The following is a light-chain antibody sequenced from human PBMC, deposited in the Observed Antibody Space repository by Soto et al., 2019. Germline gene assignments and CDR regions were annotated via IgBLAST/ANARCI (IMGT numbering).Light chain of an antibody. V-gene: IGKV1-6*01. CDR2: SAS. CDR1: QGIRND. Sequence: AIQMTQSPSSLSASVGDGVTITCRASQGIRNDLGWYQQKPGKAPKLLIYSASGLQSGVPSRFSGSGSGKDFTLTISSLQPEDFATHFRLQDHTSLFTFGHGTKVEIX. CDR3: LQDHTSLFT. J-gene: IGKJ1*01.